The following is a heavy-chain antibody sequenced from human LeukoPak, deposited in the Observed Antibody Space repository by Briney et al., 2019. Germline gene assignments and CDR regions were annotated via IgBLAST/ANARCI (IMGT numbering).Heavy chain of an antibody. CDR2: LYTSGSS. CDR3: ARGGSYLSAFDI. CDR1: GGSISSYY. D-gene: IGHD1-26*01. V-gene: IGHV4-4*07. Sequence: SETLSLTCTVSGGSISSYYWSWIRQSAGKGLEWIGLLYTSGSSNYNPSLKSRVTMSVDTSKNQFSLNLSSVTAADTAVYYCARGGSYLSAFDIWGQGTMVTVSS. J-gene: IGHJ3*02.